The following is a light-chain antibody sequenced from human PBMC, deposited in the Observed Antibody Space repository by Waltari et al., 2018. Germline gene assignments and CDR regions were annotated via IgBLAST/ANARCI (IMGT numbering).Light chain of an antibody. CDR3: AAWDDSLSGL. V-gene: IGLV1-47*01. CDR1: RANIGSHY. CDR2: RTD. Sequence: QSGLTQPPSASGTPGQRVTISCSGSRANIGSHYVYWYQQLSGAAPKLLILRTDQRPSGVPDRFSASKSGTSASLAISGLRSEDEAVYYCAAWDDSLSGLFGGGTKLTVL. J-gene: IGLJ2*01.